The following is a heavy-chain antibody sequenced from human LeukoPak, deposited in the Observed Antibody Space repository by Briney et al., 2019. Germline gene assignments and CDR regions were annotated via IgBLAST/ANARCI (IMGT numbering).Heavy chain of an antibody. CDR3: ARETRATIFGVVHGGYYMDV. CDR1: GYSISSGYY. V-gene: IGHV4-38-2*02. J-gene: IGHJ6*03. Sequence: KPSETLSLTCTVSGYSISSGYYWGWIRQPPGKGLEWIGSIYHGGSTYYNPSLKSRVTISVDTSKNQFSLKLSSVTAADTAVYFCARETRATIFGVVHGGYYMDVWGKGTTVTVSS. CDR2: IYHGGST. D-gene: IGHD3-3*01.